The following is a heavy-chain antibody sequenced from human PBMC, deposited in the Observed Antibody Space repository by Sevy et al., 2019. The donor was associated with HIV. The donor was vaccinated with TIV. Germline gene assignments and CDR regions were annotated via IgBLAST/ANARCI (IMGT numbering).Heavy chain of an antibody. J-gene: IGHJ6*02. D-gene: IGHD2-2*01. CDR3: ARVSYCSSTSCYYYYYGMDV. CDR2: IYYSGST. Sequence: SETLSLTCTVSGGSVSSGSYYWSWIRQPPGKGLEWIGYIYYSGSTNYHPSLKSRVTISVDTSKNQFSLKLSSVTAADTAVYYCARVSYCSSTSCYYYYYGMDVWGQGTTVTVSS. CDR1: GGSVSSGSYY. V-gene: IGHV4-61*01.